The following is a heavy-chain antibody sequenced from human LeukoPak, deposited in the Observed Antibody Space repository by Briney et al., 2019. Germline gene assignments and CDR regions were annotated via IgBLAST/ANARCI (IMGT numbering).Heavy chain of an antibody. CDR1: GFTFNTYW. Sequence: PGESLRLSCAASGFTFNTYWMIWVRQAPGKGLEWVANIDQGGSTKYYVDSLKGRFTISRDNAKNSLYLQMNSLRAEDTAVYYCVRDKGVRSGAIYYDAFDVWGQGTMVTVSS. V-gene: IGHV3-7*01. J-gene: IGHJ3*01. CDR2: IDQGGSTK. D-gene: IGHD1-26*01. CDR3: VRDKGVRSGAIYYDAFDV.